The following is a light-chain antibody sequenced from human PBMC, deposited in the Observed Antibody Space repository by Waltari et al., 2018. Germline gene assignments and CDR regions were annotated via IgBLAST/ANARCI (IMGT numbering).Light chain of an antibody. Sequence: EILLTQSPATLSLYPGERATLSCRASQSITNYLAWYQQKPGQAPRLLIYDAYKRATGIPARFSGSGSGTDFTLTISSLEPEDFAVYYCQQRRNWPLTFGQGTKLEI. CDR2: DAY. V-gene: IGKV3-11*01. CDR1: QSITNY. J-gene: IGKJ2*01. CDR3: QQRRNWPLT.